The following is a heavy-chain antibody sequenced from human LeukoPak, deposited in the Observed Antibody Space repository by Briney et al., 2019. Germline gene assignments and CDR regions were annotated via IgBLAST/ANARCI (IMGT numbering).Heavy chain of an antibody. V-gene: IGHV3-48*01. CDR2: ISSSSSTI. D-gene: IGHD2-15*01. J-gene: IGHJ4*02. CDR1: GFTFSSYS. Sequence: GGSLRLSXAASGFTFSSYSMNWVRQAPGKGLEWVSYISSSSSTICYADSVKGRFTISRDNAKNSLYLQMNSLRAEDTAVYYCARDLWVCSGGSCYDGYFDYWGQGTLVTVSS. CDR3: ARDLWVCSGGSCYDGYFDY.